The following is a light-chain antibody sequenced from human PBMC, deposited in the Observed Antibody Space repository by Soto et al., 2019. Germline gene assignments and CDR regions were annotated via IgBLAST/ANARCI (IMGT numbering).Light chain of an antibody. V-gene: IGLV2-14*03. CDR3: SSYTSISTWV. J-gene: IGLJ2*01. CDR1: SSDIGNYNY. Sequence: QSVLTQPASVSGSPGQSITISCSGTSSDIGNYNYVSWYQQHPGKAPKLMIYDVSNRPSGVSNRFSGSKSGNTASLTISGLQPQDEADYYCSSYTSISTWVFGGGTQLTVL. CDR2: DVS.